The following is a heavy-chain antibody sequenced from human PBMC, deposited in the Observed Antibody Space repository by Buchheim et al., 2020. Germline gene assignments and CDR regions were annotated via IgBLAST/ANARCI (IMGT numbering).Heavy chain of an antibody. CDR2: INPNSGGT. D-gene: IGHD5-24*01. J-gene: IGHJ4*02. CDR3: ARAPRGEDGYNDNFDY. Sequence: QVQLVQSGAEVKKPGASVKVSCKASGSTFTGYYMHWVRQAPGQGLGWMGWINPNSGGTNYAQKCQGWVPMTRDTSISTAYMELSRLRSDDTAVYYCARAPRGEDGYNDNFDYWGQGTL. V-gene: IGHV1-2*04. CDR1: GSTFTGYY.